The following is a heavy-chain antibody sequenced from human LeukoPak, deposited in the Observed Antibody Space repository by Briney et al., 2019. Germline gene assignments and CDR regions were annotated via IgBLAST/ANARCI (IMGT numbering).Heavy chain of an antibody. J-gene: IGHJ5*02. CDR1: GGSISSSSYY. CDR3: ARQSRIRKRSRGNNWFDP. V-gene: IGHV4-39*01. CDR2: IYYSGST. Sequence: SETLSLTCTVSGGSISSSSYYWGWIRQPPGKGLEWIGSIYYSGSTYYNPSLKSRVTISVDTSKNQFSLKLSSVTAADTAVYYCARQSRIRKRSRGNNWFDPWGQGTLVTVSS. D-gene: IGHD5/OR15-5a*01.